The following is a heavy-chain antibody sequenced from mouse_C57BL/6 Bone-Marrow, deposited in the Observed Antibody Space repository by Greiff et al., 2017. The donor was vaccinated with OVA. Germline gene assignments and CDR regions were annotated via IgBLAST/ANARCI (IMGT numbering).Heavy chain of an antibody. J-gene: IGHJ2*01. CDR3: ARRGSSFNYFDY. CDR2: IHPNSGST. CDR1: GYTFTSYW. V-gene: IGHV1-64*01. D-gene: IGHD1-1*01. Sequence: VQLQQPGAELVKPGASVKLSCKASGYTFTSYWMHWVKQRPGQGLEWIGMIHPNSGSTNYNEKFKSKATLTVDKSSSTAYMQLSSLTSEDSAVYYCARRGSSFNYFDYWGQGTTLTVSS.